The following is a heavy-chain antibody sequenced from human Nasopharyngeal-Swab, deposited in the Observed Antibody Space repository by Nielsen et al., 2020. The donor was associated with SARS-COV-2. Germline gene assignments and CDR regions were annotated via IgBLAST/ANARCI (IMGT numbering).Heavy chain of an antibody. CDR3: ARDRYSSSWYSTFDY. V-gene: IGHV1-8*01. Sequence: ASVKVSCKASGYTFTSYDINWVRQATGQGLEWMGWMNPNSGNTGYAQKFQGRVTITRDTSASTAYMELSSLRSEDTAVYYCARDRYSSSWYSTFDYWGQGTLVTVSS. J-gene: IGHJ4*02. CDR2: MNPNSGNT. D-gene: IGHD6-13*01. CDR1: GYTFTSYD.